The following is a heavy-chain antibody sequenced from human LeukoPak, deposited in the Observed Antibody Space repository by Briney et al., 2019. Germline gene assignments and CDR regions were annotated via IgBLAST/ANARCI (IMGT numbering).Heavy chain of an antibody. Sequence: ASVKVSCKASGYTFTGYYMHWVRQAPGQGLEWMGWINPNSGGTNYARKFQGRVTMTRDTSISTAYMELSRLRSDDTAVYYCAREVKDIVATSTDPWGQGTLVTVSS. CDR1: GYTFTGYY. V-gene: IGHV1-2*02. CDR2: INPNSGGT. D-gene: IGHD5-12*01. J-gene: IGHJ5*02. CDR3: AREVKDIVATSTDP.